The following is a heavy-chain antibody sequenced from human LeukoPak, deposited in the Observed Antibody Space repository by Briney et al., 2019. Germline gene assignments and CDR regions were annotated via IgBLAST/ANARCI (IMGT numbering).Heavy chain of an antibody. V-gene: IGHV3-74*01. CDR1: GFTVRNYW. J-gene: IGHJ4*02. CDR2: INTDGNYT. D-gene: IGHD3-3*01. CDR3: GRVVNWNFDY. Sequence: PGGSLRLSCAASGFTVRNYWMHWVRQVPGKGLVWLSRINTDGNYTAYADSVEGRFTISRDDAKNTLYLEMNSLRAEDAAVYYCGRVVNWNFDYWGQGTLVTVSS.